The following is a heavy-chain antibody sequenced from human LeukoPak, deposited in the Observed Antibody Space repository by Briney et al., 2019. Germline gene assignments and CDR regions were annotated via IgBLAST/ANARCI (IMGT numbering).Heavy chain of an antibody. V-gene: IGHV1-69*05. D-gene: IGHD6-13*01. CDR2: IIPIFGTA. Sequence: SVKVSCKASGGTFSSYAISWVRQAPGQGLEWMGGIIPIFGTANYAQKFQGRVTITTDESTSTAYMELSSLRSEDTAVYYCARDGELIAAAGDYFDYWGQGTLVTVSS. CDR1: GGTFSSYA. J-gene: IGHJ4*02. CDR3: ARDGELIAAAGDYFDY.